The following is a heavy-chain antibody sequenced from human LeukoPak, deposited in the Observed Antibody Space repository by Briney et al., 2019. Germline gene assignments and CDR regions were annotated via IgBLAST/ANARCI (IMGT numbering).Heavy chain of an antibody. CDR2: ISSSGSTI. CDR3: ARDSRDYDSSASNWFDP. Sequence: GGSLRLSCAASGFTFSSYEMNWVRQAPGKGLEWVSYISSSGSTIYYADSVKGRFTTSRDDARNSLYLQMNSLRAEDTALYYCARDSRDYDSSASNWFDPWGQGTLVTVSS. D-gene: IGHD3-22*01. CDR1: GFTFSSYE. J-gene: IGHJ5*02. V-gene: IGHV3-48*03.